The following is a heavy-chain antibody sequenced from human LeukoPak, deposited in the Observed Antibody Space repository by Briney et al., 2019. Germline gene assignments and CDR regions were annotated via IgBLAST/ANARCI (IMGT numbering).Heavy chain of an antibody. D-gene: IGHD4-17*01. CDR3: ARVTVYHAFDI. CDR1: GFIFSDSW. CDR2: IEKNGSGK. J-gene: IGHJ3*02. V-gene: IGHV3-7*01. Sequence: GGSLRLSCTVSGFIFSDSWMAWIRQAPGKGLEWVAIIEKNGSGKNYVDSVKGRFTISRDNAKNSLYLQMNSLRAEDTAVYYCARVTVYHAFDIWGQGTMVTVSS.